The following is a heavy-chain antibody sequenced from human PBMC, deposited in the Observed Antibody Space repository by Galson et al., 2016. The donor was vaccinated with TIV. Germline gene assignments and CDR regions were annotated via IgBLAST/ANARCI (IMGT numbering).Heavy chain of an antibody. CDR2: INRKTEGATA. Sequence: SLRLSCAGSGYTFSTAWINWVRQGPGMGLEWVGRINRKTEGATADYATPVKGRFTISRDDSKNTLYLQMNSLKTEDTGVYYCGTGLFDYWGQGTLVTVSS. CDR1: GYTFSTAW. CDR3: GTGLFDY. J-gene: IGHJ4*02. V-gene: IGHV3-15*01.